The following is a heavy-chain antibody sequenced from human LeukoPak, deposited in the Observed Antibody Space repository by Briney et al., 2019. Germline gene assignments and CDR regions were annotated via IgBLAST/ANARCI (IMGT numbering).Heavy chain of an antibody. Sequence: SETLSLTCTVSGGSISSSSYYWGWIRQPPGKGLQWIGSIYYSGSTYYNPSRKSRVTISVDTTKNRFSLKLSSVTAASRAVDYCAVRAYYDFWSGYGGNRPWGQGTLVTVSS. J-gene: IGHJ4*02. CDR3: AVRAYYDFWSGYGGNRP. D-gene: IGHD3-3*01. V-gene: IGHV4-39*01. CDR1: GGSISSSSYY. CDR2: IYYSGST.